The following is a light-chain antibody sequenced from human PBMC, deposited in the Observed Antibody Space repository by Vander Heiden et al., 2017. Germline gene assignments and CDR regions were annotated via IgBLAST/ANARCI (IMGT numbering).Light chain of an antibody. J-gene: IGKJ2*01. Sequence: DIVMTQTPLSSPVTLGQPASIPCKSGQSLVHSNGNTYLSWLHQRPGQPPRLLIYRVSTRFSGVPDRISGSGAGTDFTLKISSVEAEDVGVYYCMQASQFPYTFGQGTKLEIK. CDR3: MQASQFPYT. CDR2: RVS. CDR1: QSLVHSNGNTY. V-gene: IGKV2-24*01.